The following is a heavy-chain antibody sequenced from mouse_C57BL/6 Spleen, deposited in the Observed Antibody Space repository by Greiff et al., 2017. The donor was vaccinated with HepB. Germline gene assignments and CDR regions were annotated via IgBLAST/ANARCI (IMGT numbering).Heavy chain of an antibody. J-gene: IGHJ2*01. D-gene: IGHD2-12*01. Sequence: EVQRVESGGGLVQPGGSMKLSCVASGFTFSNYWMNWVRQSPEKGLEWVAQIRLKSDNYATHYAESVKGRFTISRDDSKSSVYLQMNNLRAEDTGIYYCPSYDEGGYFDYWGQGTTLTVSS. V-gene: IGHV6-3*01. CDR1: GFTFSNYW. CDR3: PSYDEGGYFDY. CDR2: IRLKSDNYAT.